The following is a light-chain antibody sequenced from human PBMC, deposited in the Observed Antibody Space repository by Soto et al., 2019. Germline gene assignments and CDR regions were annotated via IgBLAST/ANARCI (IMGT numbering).Light chain of an antibody. V-gene: IGKV3-15*01. J-gene: IGKJ1*01. CDR2: SAS. CDR1: QSISDT. CDR3: QQYDNWPCT. Sequence: EIVMTQSPATLSVSPGGRATLSCRASQSISDTLAWYQQKPGQAPRLLIYSASRRATGFPARFSGSGSGTDVTLTLISRQSEEFAVYYCQQYDNWPCTFGQGTKVEI.